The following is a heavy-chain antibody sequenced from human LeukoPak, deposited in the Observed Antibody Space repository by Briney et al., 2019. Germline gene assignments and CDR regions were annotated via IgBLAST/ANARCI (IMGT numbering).Heavy chain of an antibody. V-gene: IGHV4-39*01. CDR2: ICYSGST. CDR3: ARHNPYSSSWPFFDY. J-gene: IGHJ4*02. Sequence: SETLSLTCTVSGGSISSSSYYWGWIRQPPGKGLEWIGSICYSGSTYYNPSLKSRVTISVDTSKNQFSLKLSSVTAADTAVYYCARHNPYSSSWPFFDYWGQGTLVTISS. D-gene: IGHD6-13*01. CDR1: GGSISSSSYY.